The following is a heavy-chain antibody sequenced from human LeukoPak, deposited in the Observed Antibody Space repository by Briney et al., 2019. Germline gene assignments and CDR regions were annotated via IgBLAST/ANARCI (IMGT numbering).Heavy chain of an antibody. CDR3: ARDGDYYGSGSYYQDY. D-gene: IGHD3-10*01. V-gene: IGHV3-33*01. CDR1: GFTFSSYG. CDR2: IWYDGSNK. Sequence: PGGSLRLSCAASGFTFSSYGMHWVRQAPGKGLEWVAVIWYDGSNKYYADSVKGRFTISRDNSKNTLYLQMNSLRAEDTAVYYYARDGDYYGSGSYYQDYWGQGTLVTVSS. J-gene: IGHJ4*02.